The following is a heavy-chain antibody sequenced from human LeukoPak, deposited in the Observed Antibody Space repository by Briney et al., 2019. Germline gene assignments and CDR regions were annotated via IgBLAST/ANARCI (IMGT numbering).Heavy chain of an antibody. CDR1: GYTFTGYY. V-gene: IGHV1-2*02. Sequence: ASVKVSCKASGYTFTGYYMHWVRQAPGQGLEWMGWINPNSGGTNYAQKFQGRVTMTRDTSISTAYMELSSLRSEDTAVYYCARAVGGYYGSAFDPWGQGTLVTVSS. CDR2: INPNSGGT. J-gene: IGHJ5*02. CDR3: ARAVGGYYGSAFDP. D-gene: IGHD3-10*01.